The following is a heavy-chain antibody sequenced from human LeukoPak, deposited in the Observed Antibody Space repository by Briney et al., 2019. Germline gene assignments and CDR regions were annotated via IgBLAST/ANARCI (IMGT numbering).Heavy chain of an antibody. Sequence: PGGSLRLSCAASGFTFSSYGMHWVRQAPGKGLEWVAFIRYDGSNKYYADSVKGRFTISRDNSKNTLYLQMNSLRAEDTAVYYCAKDPPLPVVPAAGDDYWGQGTLVTVSS. V-gene: IGHV3-30*02. J-gene: IGHJ4*02. CDR1: GFTFSSYG. CDR2: IRYDGSNK. D-gene: IGHD2-2*01. CDR3: AKDPPLPVVPAAGDDY.